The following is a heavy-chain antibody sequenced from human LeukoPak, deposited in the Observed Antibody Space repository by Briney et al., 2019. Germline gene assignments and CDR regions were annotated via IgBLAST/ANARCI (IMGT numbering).Heavy chain of an antibody. CDR2: INHSGST. CDR1: GGSFSGYY. J-gene: IGHJ5*02. V-gene: IGHV4-34*01. CDR3: ARDAWYYDSSGYYYHNWFDP. D-gene: IGHD3-22*01. Sequence: SETLSLTCAVYGGSFSGYYWSWIRQPPGKGLDWIGEINHSGSTNYNPSLKSRVTISVDTSKNQFSLKLSSVTAADTAVYYCARDAWYYDSSGYYYHNWFDPWGQGTLVTVSS.